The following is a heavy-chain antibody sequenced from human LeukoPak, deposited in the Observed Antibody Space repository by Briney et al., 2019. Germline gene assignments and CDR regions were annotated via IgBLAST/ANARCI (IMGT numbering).Heavy chain of an antibody. CDR3: ARQGRPTVTSYFDS. J-gene: IGHJ4*02. CDR1: GGSISSSSYY. D-gene: IGHD4-17*01. CDR2: IYYSGST. V-gene: IGHV4-39*01. Sequence: SETLSLACTVSGGSISSSSYYWGWIRQPPGKGLEWIGSIYYSGSTYYNPSLKSRLTISVDTSKNQFSLKLNSVTAADTAVYYCARQGRPTVTSYFDSWGQGTLVTVSS.